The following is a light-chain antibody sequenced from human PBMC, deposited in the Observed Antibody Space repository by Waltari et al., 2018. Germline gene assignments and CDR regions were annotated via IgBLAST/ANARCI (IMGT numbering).Light chain of an antibody. CDR1: QSVSKN. V-gene: IGKV3-20*01. CDR3: QQYGASPLT. J-gene: IGKJ4*01. CDR2: GVS. Sequence: EIAVTQSPATLSLSPGERGTLSCRASQSVSKNIAWYQQKPGQAPRLLIYGVSNRATGIPDRFSGSGSGTDFTLTIDRLEPEDFAVYYCQQYGASPLTFGGGTKVEIK.